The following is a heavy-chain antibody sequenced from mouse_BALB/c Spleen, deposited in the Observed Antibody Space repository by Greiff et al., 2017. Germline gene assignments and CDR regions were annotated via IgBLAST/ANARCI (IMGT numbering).Heavy chain of an antibody. CDR3: ASWPSLGRRFAY. D-gene: IGHD4-1*01. J-gene: IGHJ3*01. Sequence: VQLQQSGAELVKPGASVKLSCTASGFNIKDTYMHWVKQRPEQGLEWIGRIDPANGNTKYDPKFQGKATITADTSSNTAYLQLSSLTSEDTAVYYCASWPSLGRRFAYWGQGTLVTVSA. CDR1: GFNIKDTY. V-gene: IGHV14-3*02. CDR2: IDPANGNT.